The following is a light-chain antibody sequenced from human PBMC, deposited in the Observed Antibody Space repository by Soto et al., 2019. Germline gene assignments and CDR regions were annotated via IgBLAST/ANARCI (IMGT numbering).Light chain of an antibody. V-gene: IGLV4-69*01. J-gene: IGLJ2*01. CDR2: LNSDGSH. CDR1: SGHSNYA. CDR3: QTWGTGWVV. Sequence: QSVLTQSPSASASLGASVKLTCTLSSGHSNYAIAWHQQQPEKGPRYLMKLNSDGSHSKGDGIPDRFSGSSSGAERYLTISSLQSEDEADYYCQTWGTGWVVFGGGTKLTVL.